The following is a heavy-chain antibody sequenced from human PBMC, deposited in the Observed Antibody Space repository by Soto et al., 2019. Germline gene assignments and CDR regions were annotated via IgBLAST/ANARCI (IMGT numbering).Heavy chain of an antibody. J-gene: IGHJ6*02. V-gene: IGHV3-33*01. CDR2: IWYDGSNK. CDR3: ARDHGVVVASTYGMDV. D-gene: IGHD2-15*01. Sequence: PGGSLRLSCAASGFTFSIYGMHWVRQAPGKGLEWVAVIWYDGSNKYYADSVKGRFTISRDNSKNTLYLQMNSLRAEDTAVYYCARDHGVVVASTYGMDVWGQGTTVTVSS. CDR1: GFTFSIYG.